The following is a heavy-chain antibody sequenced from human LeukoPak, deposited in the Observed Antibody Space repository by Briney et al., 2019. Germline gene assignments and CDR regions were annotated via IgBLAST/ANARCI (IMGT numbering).Heavy chain of an antibody. CDR3: ARVRDGYNDAYDI. J-gene: IGHJ3*02. CDR1: GYTFTNYY. D-gene: IGHD5-24*01. Sequence: ASVKVSCKASGYTFTNYYMHWVRQAPGQGLEWMGLINPGGGNTNYARNFQGRVTMTRDTSTSTVYMELSSLRSEDTAIYYCARVRDGYNDAYDIWGQGTVVTVPS. V-gene: IGHV1-46*01. CDR2: INPGGGNT.